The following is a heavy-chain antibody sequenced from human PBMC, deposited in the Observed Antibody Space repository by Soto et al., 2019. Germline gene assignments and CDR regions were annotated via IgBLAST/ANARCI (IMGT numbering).Heavy chain of an antibody. CDR2: IYYSGST. D-gene: IGHD2-21*02. CDR3: ARGGRLAYCGGDCYSGNWFAP. CDR1: GGSISSGDYY. V-gene: IGHV4-30-4*01. J-gene: IGHJ5*02. Sequence: SETLSLTCTVSGGSISSGDYYWSWIRPPPGKGLEWIGYIYYSGSTYYNPSLKSRVTISVDTSKNQFSLKLSSVTAADTAVYYCARGGRLAYCGGDCYSGNWFAPWGQGTLVTVSS.